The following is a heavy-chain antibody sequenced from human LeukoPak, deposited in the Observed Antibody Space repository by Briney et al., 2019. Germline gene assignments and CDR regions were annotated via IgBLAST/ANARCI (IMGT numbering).Heavy chain of an antibody. CDR2: IYYSGST. CDR1: GGSISSSSYY. V-gene: IGHV4-39*01. Sequence: SETLSLTCTVSGGSISSSSYYWGWIRQPPGKGLEWIGSIYYSGSTYYNPSLKSRVTISVDTSKNQFSLKLSSVTAADTAVYYCARHTRIAEDFDYWGQGTLVTVSS. D-gene: IGHD6-13*01. CDR3: ARHTRIAEDFDY. J-gene: IGHJ4*02.